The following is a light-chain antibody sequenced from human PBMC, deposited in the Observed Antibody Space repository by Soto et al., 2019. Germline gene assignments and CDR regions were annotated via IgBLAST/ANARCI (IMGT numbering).Light chain of an antibody. Sequence: EIVMTQSPATLSVSPGDRATLSCRASQSVSSNLAWYQQKPGQAPRLLIYGASTRATGIPARFSGSGSGTEFTLTISSLQSEDFAVYYCQQYNKCPRTFGGGTKVEIQ. CDR3: QQYNKCPRT. J-gene: IGKJ4*01. V-gene: IGKV3-15*01. CDR1: QSVSSN. CDR2: GAS.